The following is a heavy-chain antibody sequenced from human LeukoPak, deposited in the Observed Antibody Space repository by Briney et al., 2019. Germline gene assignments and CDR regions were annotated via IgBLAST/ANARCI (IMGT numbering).Heavy chain of an antibody. Sequence: PGGSLRLSCAASGFTFSNAWMSWVRQAPGKGLEWVGRIKSKTDGGTTDYAAPVKGRFTISRDDSKKTLYLQVNSLKTEDTAVYYCLHIVATPTYFDYWGHGTLVTVSS. V-gene: IGHV3-15*01. D-gene: IGHD5-12*01. CDR1: GFTFSNAW. CDR2: IKSKTDGGTT. CDR3: LHIVATPTYFDY. J-gene: IGHJ4*01.